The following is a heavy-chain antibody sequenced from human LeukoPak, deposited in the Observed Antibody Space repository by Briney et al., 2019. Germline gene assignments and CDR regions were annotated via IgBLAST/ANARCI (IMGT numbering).Heavy chain of an antibody. Sequence: ASVTVSCKASGYTFTGYYMHWVRQAPGQGLEWMGWINPNSGGTNYAQKFQGRVTMTRDTSISTAYMELSRLRSDDTAGYYCATLYTAIRNWFDPWGQGTLVTVSS. CDR2: INPNSGGT. V-gene: IGHV1-2*02. D-gene: IGHD5-18*01. CDR3: ATLYTAIRNWFDP. CDR1: GYTFTGYY. J-gene: IGHJ5*02.